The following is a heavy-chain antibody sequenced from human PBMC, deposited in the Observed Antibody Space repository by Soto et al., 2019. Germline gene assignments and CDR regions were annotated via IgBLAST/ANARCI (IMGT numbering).Heavy chain of an antibody. V-gene: IGHV1-18*01. Sequence: QVQLVQSGAEVKKPGASVKVSCKTSGYPFTHHGISWVRQAPGQGPEWMGWISTFNGNTNYAQTLQGRITLTTDTSTSTIYMELRSLRSLDTAVYYCARDQSFDRSYYYDIDFWGQGTTVTVAS. CDR3: ARDQSFDRSYYYDIDF. CDR2: ISTFNGNT. CDR1: GYPFTHHG. J-gene: IGHJ6*02.